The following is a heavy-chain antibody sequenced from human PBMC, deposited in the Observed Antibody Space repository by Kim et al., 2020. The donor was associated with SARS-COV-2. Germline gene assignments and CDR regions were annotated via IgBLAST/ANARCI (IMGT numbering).Heavy chain of an antibody. V-gene: IGHV3-11*01. CDR3: ARWNVGGDGYSKLKRGPKQEAAFDI. CDR1: GFTFSDYY. Sequence: GGSLRLSCAASGFTFSDYYMSWIRQAPGKGLEWVSYISSSGSTIYYADSVKGRFTISRDNAKNSLYLQMNSLRAEDTAVYYCARWNVGGDGYSKLKRGPKQEAAFDIWGQGTMVTVSS. CDR2: ISSSGSTI. D-gene: IGHD5-18*01. J-gene: IGHJ3*02.